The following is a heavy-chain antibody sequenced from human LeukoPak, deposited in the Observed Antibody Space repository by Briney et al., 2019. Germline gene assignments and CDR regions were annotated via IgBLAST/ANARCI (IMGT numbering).Heavy chain of an antibody. CDR2: FDPEDGET. CDR3: ATTSKWELLPEHAFDI. V-gene: IGHV1-24*01. J-gene: IGHJ3*02. Sequence: ASVKVSCKASGYTFTSYGISWVRQAPGQGLEWMGGFDPEDGETIYAQKFQGRVTMTEDTSTDTAYMELSSLRSEDTAVYYCATTSKWELLPEHAFDIWGQGTMVTVSS. CDR1: GYTFTSYG. D-gene: IGHD1-26*01.